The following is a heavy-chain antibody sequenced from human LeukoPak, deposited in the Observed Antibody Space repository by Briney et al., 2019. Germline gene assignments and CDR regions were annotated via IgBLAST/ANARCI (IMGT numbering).Heavy chain of an antibody. CDR3: AKLPYGDYEVPGFDY. CDR2: ISGSGGST. D-gene: IGHD4-17*01. Sequence: PGGSLRLSCAASGFTFSSYAMSWVRQAPGKGLEWVSAISGSGGSTYYADSVKGRFTISRDNSKNTLYLQMNSLRAEDPAVYYCAKLPYGDYEVPGFDYWGQGTLVTVSS. CDR1: GFTFSSYA. V-gene: IGHV3-23*01. J-gene: IGHJ4*02.